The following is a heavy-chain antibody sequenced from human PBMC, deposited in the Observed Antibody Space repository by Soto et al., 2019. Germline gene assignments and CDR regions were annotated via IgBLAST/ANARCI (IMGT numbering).Heavy chain of an antibody. J-gene: IGHJ6*02. V-gene: IGHV4-31*03. Sequence: QVQLQESGPGLVKPSQTLSLTCTVSGGSRSSGGYYWSWIRQLPGKGLEWIGYIYYSGRPYYNSSLKRRLTISVDTSKNQFSPKLSSVTAADTAVYYCASAYGSGYMDVWGQGPTVTVSS. CDR1: GGSRSSGGYY. CDR2: IYYSGRP. D-gene: IGHD3-10*01. CDR3: ASAYGSGYMDV.